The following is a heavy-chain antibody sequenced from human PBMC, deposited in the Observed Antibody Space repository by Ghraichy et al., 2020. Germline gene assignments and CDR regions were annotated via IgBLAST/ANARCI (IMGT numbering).Heavy chain of an antibody. J-gene: IGHJ4*02. CDR1: GFTFSTYW. CDR2: IQPDGNEK. Sequence: GGSLRLSCAASGFTFSTYWMNWVRQAPGKGLEWVVKIQPDGNEKYYVDSVRGRFTISRDNAKNSLFLQMNSLRPEDTAVYYCARASSSSFDYWGQGTLVTVSS. V-gene: IGHV3-7*01. CDR3: ARASSSSFDY. D-gene: IGHD6-6*01.